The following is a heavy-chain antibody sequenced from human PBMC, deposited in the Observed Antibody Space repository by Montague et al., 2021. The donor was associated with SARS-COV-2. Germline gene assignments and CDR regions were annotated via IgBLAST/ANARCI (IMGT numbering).Heavy chain of an antibody. CDR3: ARHYGVVVPAAMYYYYGMDV. Sequence: SETLSLTCTVSGGSISSSSYYWGWIRQPPGKGLEWIGSIYYSGSTYYNPSLKSRVTISVDTSKNQFSLKLSSVTAADAAVYYCARHYGVVVPAAMYYYYGMDVWGQGTTVTVSS. V-gene: IGHV4-39*01. CDR2: IYYSGST. D-gene: IGHD2-2*01. CDR1: GGSISSSSYY. J-gene: IGHJ6*02.